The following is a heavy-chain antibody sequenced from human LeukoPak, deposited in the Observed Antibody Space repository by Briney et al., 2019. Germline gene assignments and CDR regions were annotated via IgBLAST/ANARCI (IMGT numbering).Heavy chain of an antibody. D-gene: IGHD3-3*01. V-gene: IGHV4-61*02. CDR1: GGSISSGSYY. CDR2: IYTSGST. Sequence: SRTLSLTCTVAGGSISSGSYYWSWIRQPAGKGLEWIGRIYTSGSTNYNPSLKSRVTISVDTSKNQFSLKLSSVTAADTAVYYCARWVFWSRDYFDYRGQGTLVTVSS. J-gene: IGHJ4*02. CDR3: ARWVFWSRDYFDY.